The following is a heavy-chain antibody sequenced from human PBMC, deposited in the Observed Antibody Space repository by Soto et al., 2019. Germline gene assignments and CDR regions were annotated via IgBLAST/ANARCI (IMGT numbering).Heavy chain of an antibody. J-gene: IGHJ4*02. Sequence: KPSETLSLTCNVSGGSLRSNYWTWIRQPPGKGLEWIGYVYYSGSTNSNPSLKSRVTISVATSKNQFSLKLNSVTAADTAVYYCARDLSYWGQGILVTVSS. CDR1: GGSLRSNY. CDR3: ARDLSY. CDR2: VYYSGST. V-gene: IGHV4-59*01.